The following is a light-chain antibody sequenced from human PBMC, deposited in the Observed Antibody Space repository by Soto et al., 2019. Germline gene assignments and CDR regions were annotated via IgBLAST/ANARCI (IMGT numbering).Light chain of an antibody. Sequence: QSVLTQPASVSGSPGQSITISCTGTNSDVGAFNFVFWYQQHPGKAPKLIIYEVSNRPSGVSNRFSGSKSGNTASLTISGLQAEDEADYYCTSYTSTSHYVFGTGTKLTVI. CDR2: EVS. CDR3: TSYTSTSHYV. J-gene: IGLJ1*01. V-gene: IGLV2-14*01. CDR1: NSDVGAFNF.